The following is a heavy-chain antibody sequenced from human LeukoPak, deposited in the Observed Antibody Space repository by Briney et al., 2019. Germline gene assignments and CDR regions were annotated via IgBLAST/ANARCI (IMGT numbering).Heavy chain of an antibody. J-gene: IGHJ3*02. V-gene: IGHV3-33*01. CDR2: IWFDGSNK. Sequence: GGSLRLSCAASGFTFSNYGMHWVRQAPGKGLEWVAVIWFDGSNKFYADSVKGRFTLSRDNSKNTLYLQMNGLRAEDTAVYYCARDRLGYCSGGSCYSAYDGFDIWGQGTMVTVSS. CDR1: GFTFSNYG. CDR3: ARDRLGYCSGGSCYSAYDGFDI. D-gene: IGHD2-15*01.